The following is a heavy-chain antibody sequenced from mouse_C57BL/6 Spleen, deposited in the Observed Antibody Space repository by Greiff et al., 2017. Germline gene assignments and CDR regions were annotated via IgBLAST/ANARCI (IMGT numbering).Heavy chain of an antibody. CDR1: GYTFTSYW. J-gene: IGHJ2*01. V-gene: IGHV1-69*01. CDR3: ARQTGRGFDY. CDR2: IGPSDSYA. Sequence: VQLQQPGAELVMPGASVKLSCKASGYTFTSYWMHWVKQRPGQGLEWIGEIGPSDSYANYNQKFKGKSTLTVDKSSSTAYMQLSSLTSEDSAVYYCARQTGRGFDYWGQGTTLTVSS.